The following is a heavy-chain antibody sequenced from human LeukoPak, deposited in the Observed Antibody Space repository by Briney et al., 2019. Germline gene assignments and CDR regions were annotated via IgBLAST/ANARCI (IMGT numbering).Heavy chain of an antibody. CDR2: ISYDGSNK. J-gene: IGHJ1*01. Sequence: GGSLRLSCAASGFTFSSYAIHWVRKAPPKGLERVAVISYDGSNKYYADSVKGRFTISRDNSKNTLYLQMNSLRVEDTAVYYCAKSPPESYCSTSSCPSQHWGQENLVTVSS. D-gene: IGHD2-2*01. CDR3: AKSPPESYCSTSSCPSQH. CDR1: GFTFSSYA. V-gene: IGHV3-30-3*01.